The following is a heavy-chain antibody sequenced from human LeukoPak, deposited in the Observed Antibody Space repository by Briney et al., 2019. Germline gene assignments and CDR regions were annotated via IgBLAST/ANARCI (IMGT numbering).Heavy chain of an antibody. D-gene: IGHD6-19*01. CDR1: GFTISSHG. CDR3: AKDWGSSGWYNYFDP. J-gene: IGHJ5*02. Sequence: GGSLRLSCAVSGFTISSHGMNWVRQARGKGLEWVAMISYEGNSKYYGDTVKGRFTISRDNPKNTRYLQMDSLRTEDTAVYYCAKDWGSSGWYNYFDPWGQGTLVTVSS. V-gene: IGHV3-30*18. CDR2: ISYEGNSK.